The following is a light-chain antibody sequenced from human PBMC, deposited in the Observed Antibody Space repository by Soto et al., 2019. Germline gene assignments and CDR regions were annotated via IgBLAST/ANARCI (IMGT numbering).Light chain of an antibody. Sequence: DIVMTQSPDSLPVSLGERATINCKSSQSVLYSSNNKNYLAWYQQKPGQPPKLLIYWASIRASGVPDQFSGSGSGTDFTLTISSLQAEDVAVYYCQHYYTTPRTFGQGTRLEIK. V-gene: IGKV4-1*01. CDR1: QSVLYSSNNKNY. CDR2: WAS. J-gene: IGKJ2*02. CDR3: QHYYTTPRT.